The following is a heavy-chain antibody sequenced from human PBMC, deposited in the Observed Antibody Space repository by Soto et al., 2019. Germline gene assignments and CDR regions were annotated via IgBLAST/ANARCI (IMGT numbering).Heavy chain of an antibody. CDR1: GFTFSSNG. Sequence: QVQLVESGGAVFQPGRSWKLSGAASGFTFSSNGMHWAGKAQGKGLEGVPVISYGGSDQYYADSVKGRYTISRDNSKNTVYLQMNSLRAEDTAVYYCAKEVRYYYDSSGVDAFDIWGQGTMVTVSS. D-gene: IGHD3-22*01. V-gene: IGHV3-30*18. CDR2: ISYGGSDQ. CDR3: AKEVRYYYDSSGVDAFDI. J-gene: IGHJ3*02.